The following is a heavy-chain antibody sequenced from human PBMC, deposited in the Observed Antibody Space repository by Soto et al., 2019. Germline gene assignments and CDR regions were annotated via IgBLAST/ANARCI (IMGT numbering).Heavy chain of an antibody. CDR3: AHRRIGVSQWNYGDFDY. CDR2: IYWDDDK. Sequence: QITLKESGPTLVKPTQTLTLTCTFSGFSLSTSGVGVGWIRQPPGKALEGLVIIYWDDDKRYSPSLRGRLIITKDTSKNHVVLTMTNVDPEDTATYFCAHRRIGVSQWNYGDFDYWGQGILVTVSS. D-gene: IGHD1-7*01. V-gene: IGHV2-5*02. CDR1: GFSLSTSGVG. J-gene: IGHJ4*02.